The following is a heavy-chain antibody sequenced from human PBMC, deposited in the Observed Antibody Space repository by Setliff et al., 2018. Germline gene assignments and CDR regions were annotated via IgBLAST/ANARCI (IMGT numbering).Heavy chain of an antibody. CDR1: GYTLSKYY. CDR3: ARQPMDTIMVTFDY. D-gene: IGHD5-12*01. V-gene: IGHV1-46*01. J-gene: IGHJ4*02. Sequence: ASVKVSCKASGYTLSKYYMHWVRQAPGQGLEWMGIINPSGGLTRYAQKFQGRVTMTRNTSISTAYMELSSLRSDDTAVYYCARQPMDTIMVTFDYWGQGILVTVSS. CDR2: INPSGGLT.